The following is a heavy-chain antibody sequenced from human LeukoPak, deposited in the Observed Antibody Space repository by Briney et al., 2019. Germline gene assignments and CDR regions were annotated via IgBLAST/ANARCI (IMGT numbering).Heavy chain of an antibody. J-gene: IGHJ3*02. CDR2: IIPIFGTA. V-gene: IGHV1-69*13. CDR1: GGTFSSYA. Sequence: ASVKVSCKASGGTFSSYAISWVRQAPGQGLEWMGGIIPIFGTANYARKFQGRVTITADESTSTAYMELSSLRSEDTAVYYCASDYYYDSSGYLDAFDIWGQGTMVTVSS. D-gene: IGHD3-22*01. CDR3: ASDYYYDSSGYLDAFDI.